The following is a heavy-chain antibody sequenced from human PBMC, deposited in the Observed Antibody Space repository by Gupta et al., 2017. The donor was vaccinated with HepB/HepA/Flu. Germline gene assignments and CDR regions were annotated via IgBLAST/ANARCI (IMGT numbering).Heavy chain of an antibody. Sequence: EVQLVESGGGLVQPGGSLRLSCEASGFNLKDNFISWVRQAPGKGLEWVAVIYTGGSIDYGDSVKGRFTRSRDKSKNTVGLQMNSLRVEDKEVYYCARGIHHYDNKGGGYLYYGMDVWGQGTTVTVSS. CDR3: ARGIHHYDNKGGGYLYYGMDV. CDR2: IYTGGSI. D-gene: IGHD3-22*01. V-gene: IGHV3-66*01. J-gene: IGHJ6*02. CDR1: GFNLKDNF.